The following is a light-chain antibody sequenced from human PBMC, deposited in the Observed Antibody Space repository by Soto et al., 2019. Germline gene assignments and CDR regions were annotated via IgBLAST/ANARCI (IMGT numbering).Light chain of an antibody. V-gene: IGLV1-44*01. J-gene: IGLJ1*01. Sequence: QSALTQPPSASGTPGQRVTISCSGSSSNIGSNTVNWYQQLPGTAPKLLIYSNNQRPSGVPDRFSGSKSGTSASLAISGLQSEDEADYYCVAWDDSLNGYVFGTGTKVTVL. CDR1: SSNIGSNT. CDR3: VAWDDSLNGYV. CDR2: SNN.